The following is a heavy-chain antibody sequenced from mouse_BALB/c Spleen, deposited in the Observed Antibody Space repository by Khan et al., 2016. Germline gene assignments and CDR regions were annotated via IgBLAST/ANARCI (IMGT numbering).Heavy chain of an antibody. D-gene: IGHD2-1*01. V-gene: IGHV2-6-2*01. CDR1: GFSLTSYG. CDR3: ARHPGNYNAMDY. J-gene: IGHJ4*01. Sequence: QVQLKESGPDLVAPSQSLSITCTVSGFSLTSYGVHWVRQPPGKGLEWLVVIWSDGSTTYNSALKSRLSISKDNSKSQVFLKMNSLQTDDTAMYXSARHPGNYNAMDYWGQGTSVTVSS. CDR2: IWSDGST.